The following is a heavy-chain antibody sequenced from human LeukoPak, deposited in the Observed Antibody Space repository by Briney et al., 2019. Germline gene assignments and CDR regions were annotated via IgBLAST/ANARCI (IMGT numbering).Heavy chain of an antibody. D-gene: IGHD5-18*01. Sequence: ASVKVSCKVSGYTLTELSMHWVREAPGKGLEWMGGFDPEDGETIYAQKFQGRVTMTEDTSTDTAYMELSSLRSEDTAVYYCATRGFGYSYGYHYYYGMDVWGQGTTVTVSS. V-gene: IGHV1-24*01. CDR1: GYTLTELS. CDR3: ATRGFGYSYGYHYYYGMDV. CDR2: FDPEDGET. J-gene: IGHJ6*02.